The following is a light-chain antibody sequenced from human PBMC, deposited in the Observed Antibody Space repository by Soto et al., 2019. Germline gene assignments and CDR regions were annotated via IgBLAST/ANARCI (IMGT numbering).Light chain of an antibody. CDR2: SSS. J-gene: IGKJ3*01. CDR3: QQSNSFPLT. V-gene: IGKV1-12*01. Sequence: DIQITQSPPFVSASVGDRVTISSRSSQGISTWVVWYQQKPGEAPKLLIHSSSNLQTGVPSRFSGSGSGTDFTLTISSLQHEDFATYYCQQSNSFPLTFGPGIKVNI. CDR1: QGISTW.